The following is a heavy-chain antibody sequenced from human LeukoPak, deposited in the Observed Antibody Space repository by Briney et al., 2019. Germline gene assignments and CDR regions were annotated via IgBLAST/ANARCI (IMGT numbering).Heavy chain of an antibody. V-gene: IGHV4-34*01. CDR3: ARGVSYDFWSGYTDAFDI. CDR1: GGSFSGYY. CDR2: INHSGST. J-gene: IGHJ3*02. D-gene: IGHD3-3*01. Sequence: SETLSLTCAVYGGSFSGYYWSWIRQPPGTGLEWIGEINHSGSTNYNPSLKSRVTISVDTSKNQFSLKLSSVTAADTAVYYCARGVSYDFWSGYTDAFDIWGQGTMVTVSS.